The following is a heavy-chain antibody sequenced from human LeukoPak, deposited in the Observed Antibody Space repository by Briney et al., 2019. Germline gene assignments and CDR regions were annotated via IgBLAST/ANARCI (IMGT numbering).Heavy chain of an antibody. CDR3: AREVRQQLVSNWFDP. CDR2: ISAYNGNT. Sequence: ASVTVSCKASGYTFTSYGISWVRQAPGQGLEWMGWISAYNGNTNYAQKLQGRVTMTTDTSTSTAYMELRSLRSDDTAVYYCAREVRQQLVSNWFDPWGQGTLVTVSS. V-gene: IGHV1-18*01. J-gene: IGHJ5*02. D-gene: IGHD6-13*01. CDR1: GYTFTSYG.